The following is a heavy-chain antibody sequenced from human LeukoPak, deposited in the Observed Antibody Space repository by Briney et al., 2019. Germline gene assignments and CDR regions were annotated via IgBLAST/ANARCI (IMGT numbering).Heavy chain of an antibody. CDR1: GYTFTGYY. J-gene: IGHJ5*02. CDR2: INPNSGGT. V-gene: IGHV1-2*02. Sequence: ASVKVSCRASGYTFTGYYMHWVRQAPGQGLEWMGWINPNSGGTNYAQKFQGRVTMTRDTSISTAYMELSRLRSDDTAVYYCARDPRRYNWFDPWGQGTLVTVSS. CDR3: ARDPRRYNWFDP.